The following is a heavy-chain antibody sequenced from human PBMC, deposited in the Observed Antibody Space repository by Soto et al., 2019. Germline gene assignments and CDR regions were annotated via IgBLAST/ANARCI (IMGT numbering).Heavy chain of an antibody. Sequence: QLQLQESGPGLVKPSETLSLTCTVSGGSISSSSYYWGWIRQPPGKGLEWIGSIYYSGSTYYNPSLKSRVTISVDTSKNQFSLKLSSVTAAGTAVYYCARHPRIYGGNSKPGYYWGQGTLVTVSS. CDR1: GGSISSSSYY. D-gene: IGHD4-17*01. CDR2: IYYSGST. CDR3: ARHPRIYGGNSKPGYY. V-gene: IGHV4-39*01. J-gene: IGHJ4*02.